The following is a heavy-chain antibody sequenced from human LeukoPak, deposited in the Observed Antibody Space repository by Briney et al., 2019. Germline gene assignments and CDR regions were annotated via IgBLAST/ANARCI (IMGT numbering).Heavy chain of an antibody. Sequence: PGGSLRLSCAASGFTFRSCGMHWARRTPGKGLEWVTFIRNDGSDKYYADSVKGRFTISRDDSKNTQSLQMNNLRVEDTAVYHCVQDKDWGFGYWGQGTQVTVSS. V-gene: IGHV3-30*02. D-gene: IGHD7-27*01. CDR3: VQDKDWGFGY. CDR2: IRNDGSDK. CDR1: GFTFRSCG. J-gene: IGHJ4*02.